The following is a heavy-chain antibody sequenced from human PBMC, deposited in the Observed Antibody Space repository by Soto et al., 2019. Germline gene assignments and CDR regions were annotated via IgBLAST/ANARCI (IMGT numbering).Heavy chain of an antibody. CDR3: ARDLTTYGSPHFDY. J-gene: IGHJ4*02. Sequence: EEQLVESGGGLVKRGGSLRLSCAASGFMFSSYRMNWVRQAPGKGLEWVSSINSGGTYRYYADSVQGRFTISRNNARNSLYLEMNSLGVADTAVYYCARDLTTYGSPHFDYWGQGTLVTVFS. D-gene: IGHD3-10*01. V-gene: IGHV3-21*06. CDR1: GFMFSSYR. CDR2: INSGGTYR.